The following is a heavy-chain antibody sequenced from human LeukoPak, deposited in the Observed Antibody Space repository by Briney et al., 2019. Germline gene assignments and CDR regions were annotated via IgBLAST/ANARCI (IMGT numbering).Heavy chain of an antibody. D-gene: IGHD4-17*01. J-gene: IGHJ4*01. CDR1: GGSISSYY. V-gene: IGHV4-39*01. CDR3: ASPPLDYGDYSIDY. Sequence: PSETLSLTCTVSGGSISSYYWGWIRQPPGKGLQWIGSIYYRGNTYYTPSLKSRVTISVDTSKNQFSLKLSSVTAADTAVYYCASPPLDYGDYSIDYWGHGTLVTVSS. CDR2: IYYRGNT.